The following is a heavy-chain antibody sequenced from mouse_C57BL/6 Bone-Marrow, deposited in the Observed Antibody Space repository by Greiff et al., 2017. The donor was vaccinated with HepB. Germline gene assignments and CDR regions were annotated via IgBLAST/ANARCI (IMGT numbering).Heavy chain of an antibody. Sequence: VQLKQSGPELVKPGASVKISCKASGYSFTDYNMNWVKQSNGKSLEWIGEINPNYGTTSYNQKFKGKATLTVDQSSSTAYMQLNSLASEDSAVYYCARHYSKEDWFAYWGQVTLVTVSA. V-gene: IGHV1-39*01. D-gene: IGHD2-5*01. CDR3: ARHYSKEDWFAY. CDR1: GYSFTDYN. CDR2: INPNYGTT. J-gene: IGHJ3*01.